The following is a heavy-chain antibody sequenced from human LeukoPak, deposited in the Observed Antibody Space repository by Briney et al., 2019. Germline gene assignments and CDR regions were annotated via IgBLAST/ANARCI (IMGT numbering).Heavy chain of an antibody. CDR1: GFTFSDAW. D-gene: IGHD6-25*01. J-gene: IGHJ4*02. CDR3: TTRRQDGC. V-gene: IGHV3-15*01. CDR2: SKSKIDGGRI. Sequence: GGSLRLSCVGSGFTFSDAWFSGVRQAPGKGREGVGRSKSKIDGGRIDYGARVKGSFTISRDDSRNTLYVQMNSLRTEDTAVYYCTTRRQDGCWGQGTLVTVS.